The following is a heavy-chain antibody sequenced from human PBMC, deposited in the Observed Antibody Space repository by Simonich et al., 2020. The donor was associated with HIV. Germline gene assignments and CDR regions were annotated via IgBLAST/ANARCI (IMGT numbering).Heavy chain of an antibody. J-gene: IGHJ4*02. CDR2: ISASNGNT. Sequence: QVQMVQSGAEVKKPGASVKVSCKASGFTFASYGISWGRQAPGQGLEWMGWISASNGNTNYAQKLQGRVTMPTDTSTSTAYMELRSLRSDDTAVYYCARSYSGSYYDYWGQGTLVTVSS. D-gene: IGHD1-26*01. CDR1: GFTFASYG. V-gene: IGHV1-18*01. CDR3: ARSYSGSYYDY.